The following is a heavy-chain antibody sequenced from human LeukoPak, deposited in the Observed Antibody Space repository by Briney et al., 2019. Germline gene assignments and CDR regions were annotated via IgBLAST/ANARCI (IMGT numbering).Heavy chain of an antibody. D-gene: IGHD3-3*01. CDR2: MNPNSGNT. Sequence: ASVKVSCKASGYTFTSYDINWVRQATGQGLEWMGWMNPNSGNTGYAQKFQGRVTMTRNTSISTAYMELSSLRSEDTAVYYCARVPFSIFGVVNPHPHWFDHWGQGTLVTVSS. J-gene: IGHJ5*02. CDR3: ARVPFSIFGVVNPHPHWFDH. V-gene: IGHV1-8*01. CDR1: GYTFTSYD.